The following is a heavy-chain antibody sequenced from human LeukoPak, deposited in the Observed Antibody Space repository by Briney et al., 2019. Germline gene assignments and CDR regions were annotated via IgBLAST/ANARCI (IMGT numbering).Heavy chain of an antibody. J-gene: IGHJ4*01. V-gene: IGHV3-66*01. CDR1: GFTVSSKY. CDR2: IYSGGST. Sequence: GGSLRLSCAASGFTVSSKYMSWVRQAPGKGLEWVSVIYSGGSTYYADSVKGRFTISRDNSKNTLYLQMNSLRAEDTAVYYCARDTLGEGDDSDYAVYYFDYWGHGTLVTVSS. D-gene: IGHD5-12*01. CDR3: ARDTLGEGDDSDYAVYYFDY.